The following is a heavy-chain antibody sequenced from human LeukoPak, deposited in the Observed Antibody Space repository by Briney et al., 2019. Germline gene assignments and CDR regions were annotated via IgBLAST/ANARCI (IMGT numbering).Heavy chain of an antibody. CDR3: ARVLYSSGWYDAFDI. CDR2: IYTSGST. Sequence: SETLSLTCTVSGGSISSYYWSWIRQPAGKGLEWIGRIYTSGSTNYNPSLKSRVTMSVDTSKNQFSLKLSSVTAADTAVYYCARVLYSSGWYDAFDIWGQGTMVTVSS. D-gene: IGHD6-19*01. V-gene: IGHV4-4*07. CDR1: GGSISSYY. J-gene: IGHJ3*02.